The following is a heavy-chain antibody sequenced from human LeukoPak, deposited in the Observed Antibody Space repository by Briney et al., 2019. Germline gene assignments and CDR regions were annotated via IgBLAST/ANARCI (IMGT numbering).Heavy chain of an antibody. Sequence: PGGSLRLSCAASGFTFNGSVMHWVRQAPGKGLDWVSAISGSGGSTYYADSVKGRYTISRDNSKNTLYLQMNSLRAEDTAVYYCTKAPENSCTGAFCYPFDSGGQGTLVTVSS. CDR1: GFTFNGSV. CDR2: ISGSGGST. J-gene: IGHJ4*02. D-gene: IGHD2-8*02. V-gene: IGHV3-23*01. CDR3: TKAPENSCTGAFCYPFDS.